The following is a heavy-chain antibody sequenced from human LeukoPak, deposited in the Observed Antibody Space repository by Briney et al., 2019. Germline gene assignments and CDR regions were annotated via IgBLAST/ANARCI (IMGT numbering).Heavy chain of an antibody. CDR3: ARRPSIVGATFDPFDY. CDR1: GFTFSSYA. J-gene: IGHJ4*02. D-gene: IGHD1-26*01. Sequence: PGGSLRLSCAASGFTFSSYAMSWVRQAPGKGLEWVSAISGSGGSTYYADSVKGRFTISRDNSKNTLYLQMNSLRAEDTAVYYCARRPSIVGATFDPFDYWGQGTLVTVSS. CDR2: ISGSGGST. V-gene: IGHV3-23*01.